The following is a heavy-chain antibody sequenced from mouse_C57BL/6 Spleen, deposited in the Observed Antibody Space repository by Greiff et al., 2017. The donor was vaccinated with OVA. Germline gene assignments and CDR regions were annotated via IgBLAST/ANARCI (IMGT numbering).Heavy chain of an antibody. CDR2: IYPGDGDT. CDR3: ARRTTVWDFDV. J-gene: IGHJ1*03. CDR1: GYSFSSSW. D-gene: IGHD1-1*01. V-gene: IGHV1-82*01. Sequence: VQLVESGPELVKPGASVKISCKASGYSFSSSWMNWVKQRPGKGLEWIGRIYPGDGDTNYNGKFKGKATLTADKSSSTAYMQLSSLTSEDSAVYFCARRTTVWDFDVWGTGTTVTVSS.